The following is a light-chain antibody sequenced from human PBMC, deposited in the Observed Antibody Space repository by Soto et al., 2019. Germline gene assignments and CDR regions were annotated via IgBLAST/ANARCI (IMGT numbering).Light chain of an antibody. CDR3: QQYNDWPLWT. CDR1: QGISGH. J-gene: IGKJ1*01. CDR2: RTS. V-gene: IGKV3-15*01. Sequence: EIVMTQSPATLSLSPGERATLSCRASQGISGHLAWYQQKPGQAPRLLMYRTSTRATGIPARFSGSGSGTEFTLTISSLRSEDFAVYYCQQYNDWPLWTFGQGTKVEIK.